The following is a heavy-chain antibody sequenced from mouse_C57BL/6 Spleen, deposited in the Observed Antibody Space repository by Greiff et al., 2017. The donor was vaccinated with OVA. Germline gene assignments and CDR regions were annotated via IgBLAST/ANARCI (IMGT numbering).Heavy chain of an antibody. CDR2: ISYAGSN. D-gene: IGHD2-4*01. Sequence: EVKLMESGPGLVKPSQSLSLTCSVPGYSITSGYYWNWIRQFPGNKLEWMGYISYAGSNNYNPSLKNRISITRDTSKNQFFLKLNSVTTEDTATYYCARGYYDYDYFDYWGQGTTLTVSS. J-gene: IGHJ2*01. CDR1: GYSITSGYY. V-gene: IGHV3-6*01. CDR3: ARGYYDYDYFDY.